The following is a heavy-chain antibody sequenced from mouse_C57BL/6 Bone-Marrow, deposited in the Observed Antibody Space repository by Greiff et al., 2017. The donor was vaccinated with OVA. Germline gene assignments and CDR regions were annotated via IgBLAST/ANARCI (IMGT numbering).Heavy chain of an antibody. CDR1: GYTFTSYG. Sequence: QVQLQQSGAELARPGASVKLSCTASGYTFTSYGISWVKQRTGQGLEWIGEIYPRSGNTYYNEKFKGKATLTADKSSSTAYMELRSLTSEDSAVYFCARGDYDGYSFDYWGQGTTLAVSS. CDR2: IYPRSGNT. J-gene: IGHJ2*01. D-gene: IGHD2-3*01. V-gene: IGHV1-81*01. CDR3: ARGDYDGYSFDY.